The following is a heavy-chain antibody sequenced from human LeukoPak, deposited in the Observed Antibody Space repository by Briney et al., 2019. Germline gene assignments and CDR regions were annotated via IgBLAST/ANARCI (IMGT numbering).Heavy chain of an antibody. CDR2: IYYSGST. Sequence: SETLSLTCTVSGGSISSYYWSWIRQPPGKGLEWIGYIYYSGSTNYNPSLKSRVTISVDTSKNQFSLKLSSVTAADTAVYYCAREGTMIVPTYWGQGTLVTVSS. CDR3: AREGTMIVPTY. D-gene: IGHD3-22*01. J-gene: IGHJ4*02. CDR1: GGSISSYY. V-gene: IGHV4-59*12.